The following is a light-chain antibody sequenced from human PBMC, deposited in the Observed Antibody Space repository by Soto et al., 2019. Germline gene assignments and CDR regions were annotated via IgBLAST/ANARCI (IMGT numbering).Light chain of an antibody. V-gene: IGKV2-28*01. CDR3: MQPLQSWT. Sequence: DIVMTQSPPSLPVTPGEPACISCRSSHSLLHSNGYNYLDWYLQKPGQSPQLLIYLGSNRSSGVPDRFSGSGSGTDFTLKISRVEAEDVGVYYCMQPLQSWTFGQGTKVDI. J-gene: IGKJ1*01. CDR1: HSLLHSNGYNY. CDR2: LGS.